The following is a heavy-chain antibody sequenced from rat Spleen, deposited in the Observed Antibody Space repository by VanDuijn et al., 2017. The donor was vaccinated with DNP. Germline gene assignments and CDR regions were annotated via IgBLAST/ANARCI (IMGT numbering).Heavy chain of an antibody. V-gene: IGHV5-22*01. CDR3: VRWNSGHFDY. Sequence: EVQLVESGGGLVQPGRSLKLSCAASGFTFSAYYMAWVRQAPAKGLEWVAYIGSPAYAPYHGDSVKGRLTISRDNAKSTLYLQMNSLRSEDMATYYCVRWNSGHFDYWGQGVMVTVSS. CDR2: IGSPAYAP. D-gene: IGHD4-3*01. CDR1: GFTFSAYY. J-gene: IGHJ2*01.